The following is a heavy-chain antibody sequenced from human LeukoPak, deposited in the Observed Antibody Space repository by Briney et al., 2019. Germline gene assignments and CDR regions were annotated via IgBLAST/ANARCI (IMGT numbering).Heavy chain of an antibody. Sequence: SETLSLTCTVSDGSITRSSYYWGWIRQTPGEGLDWIGSIYYSGFTYYNPSLQGRVTMSVDTSKNQFSLKLNSVTVADTAVYYCARLRVTTGFDYWDQGIPVTVSS. CDR1: DGSITRSSYY. V-gene: IGHV4-39*01. CDR3: ARLRVTTGFDY. D-gene: IGHD1-14*01. CDR2: IYYSGFT. J-gene: IGHJ4*02.